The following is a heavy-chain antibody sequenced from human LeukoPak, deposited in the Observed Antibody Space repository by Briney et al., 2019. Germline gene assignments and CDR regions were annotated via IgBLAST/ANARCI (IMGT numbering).Heavy chain of an antibody. D-gene: IGHD2-2*01. CDR1: GGSISSYY. CDR3: ARDNLYSYCSSTSCQYYFDY. V-gene: IGHV4-34*01. Sequence: SETLSLTCTVSGGSISSYYWSWIRQPPGKGLEWIGEINHSGSTNYNPSLKSRVTISVDTSKNQFSLKLSSVTAADTAVYYCARDNLYSYCSSTSCQYYFDYWGQGTLVTVSS. J-gene: IGHJ4*02. CDR2: INHSGST.